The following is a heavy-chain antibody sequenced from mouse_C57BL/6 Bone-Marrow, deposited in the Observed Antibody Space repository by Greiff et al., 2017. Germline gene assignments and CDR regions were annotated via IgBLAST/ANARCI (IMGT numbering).Heavy chain of an antibody. J-gene: IGHJ1*03. CDR2: IYPRSGNT. V-gene: IGHV1-81*01. D-gene: IGHD3-3*01. Sequence: QVQLQQSGAELARPGASVKLSCKASGYTFTSYGISWVKQRTGQGLEWIGEIYPRSGNTYYNAKFKGKATLTADKSSSAAYLELRSLTSEDAAIDFCARGTGRDWWYFDVWGTGTTVTVSS. CDR3: ARGTGRDWWYFDV. CDR1: GYTFTSYG.